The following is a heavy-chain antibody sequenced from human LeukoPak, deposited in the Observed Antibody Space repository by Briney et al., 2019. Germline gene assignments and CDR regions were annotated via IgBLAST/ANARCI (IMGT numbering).Heavy chain of an antibody. CDR1: GGSISSYY. D-gene: IGHD6-13*01. J-gene: IGHJ5*02. Sequence: SETLSLTCTVSGGSISSYYWSWIRQPPGKGLEWIGYIYTSGSTNYNPSLKSRVTISVDTSKNQFSLKLSSVTAADTAVYYCARHVGYSSSWFDPWGQGTLVTVSS. CDR2: IYTSGST. CDR3: ARHVGYSSSWFDP. V-gene: IGHV4-4*09.